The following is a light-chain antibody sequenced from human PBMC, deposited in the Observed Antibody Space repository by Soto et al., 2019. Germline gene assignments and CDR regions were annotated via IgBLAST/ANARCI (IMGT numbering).Light chain of an antibody. V-gene: IGKV1-9*01. Sequence: DIQLTQSPSFLSASVGDRVTITCRASQGISSYLAWYQQKPGKAPKLLIYAASTLQSGVPSRFSGSGSGTEFTLTSSSLQPEDFATYYCQQLNSPWTFGQGTKVEIK. CDR2: AAS. CDR1: QGISSY. J-gene: IGKJ1*01. CDR3: QQLNSPWT.